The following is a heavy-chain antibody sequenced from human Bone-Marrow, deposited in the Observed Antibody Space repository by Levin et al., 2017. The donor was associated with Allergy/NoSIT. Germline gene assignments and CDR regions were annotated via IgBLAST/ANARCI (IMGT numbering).Heavy chain of an antibody. CDR3: SEDLNGYRDYDPY. Sequence: PGGSLRLSCAASGFTFSSYGMHWVRQAPGKGLEWVAVISYAGSNKYYADFVKGRFTISRDNSKKTLYLQMNSLRAEDTTVYDCSEDLNGYRDYDPYWGQGTLVTVSS. J-gene: IGHJ4*02. CDR1: GFTFSSYG. CDR2: ISYAGSNK. V-gene: IGHV3-30*18. D-gene: IGHD5-24*01.